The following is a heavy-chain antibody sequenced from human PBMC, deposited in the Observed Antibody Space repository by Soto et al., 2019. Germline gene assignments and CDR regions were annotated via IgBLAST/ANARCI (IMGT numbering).Heavy chain of an antibody. CDR2: INWNGGRT. D-gene: IGHD6-19*01. V-gene: IGHV3-20*04. Sequence: EVQLVESGGGVVRPGGSLRLSCAASGFTFDDYGMSWVRQAPGKGLEWVAGINWNGGRTGYADSVKGRFTISRDNATTALYLKMTCMRAESMALYYCARLYSGGGHGPGRYWGQGTMVTVSS. CDR3: ARLYSGGGHGPGRY. J-gene: IGHJ4*02. CDR1: GFTFDDYG.